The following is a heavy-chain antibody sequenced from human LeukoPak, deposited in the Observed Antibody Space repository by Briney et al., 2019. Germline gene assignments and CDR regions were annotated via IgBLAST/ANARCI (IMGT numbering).Heavy chain of an antibody. J-gene: IGHJ5*02. D-gene: IGHD6-13*01. CDR1: GYSIISGYY. Sequence: NPSETLSLTCTVSGYSIISGYYWGWIRPPPGKGLEWIGSIYHSGRTYYNPSLKSRVTISVDTSKNQFSLKLSSVTAADTAVYYCAREGDSSSVGWFDPWGQGTLVTVSS. CDR2: IYHSGRT. V-gene: IGHV4-38-2*02. CDR3: AREGDSSSVGWFDP.